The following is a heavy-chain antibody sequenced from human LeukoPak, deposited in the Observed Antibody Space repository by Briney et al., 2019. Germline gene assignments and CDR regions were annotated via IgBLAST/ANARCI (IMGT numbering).Heavy chain of an antibody. CDR3: ANGGTYSSGP. J-gene: IGHJ5*02. Sequence: GGSLRLSCAASGFTFSSYWMSWVRQAPGKGLEWVATIKPDGSAQYYVDSVKGRFTISRDNAKNSLFLQINSLRAEDTAVYYCANGGTYSSGPWGQGTLVTVSS. CDR1: GFTFSSYW. V-gene: IGHV3-7*01. D-gene: IGHD3-22*01. CDR2: IKPDGSAQ.